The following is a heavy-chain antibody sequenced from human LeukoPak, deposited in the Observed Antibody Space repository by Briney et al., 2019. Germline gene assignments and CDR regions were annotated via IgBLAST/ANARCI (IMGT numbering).Heavy chain of an antibody. Sequence: SETLSLTCTVSGGSISSSSYYWGWIRQPPGKGLEWIGSIYYSGTTNYNPSLTSRVTISVDKSKNQLSLKLSSVTAADTAVYYCAANGWYSIEYWGQGTLVTVSS. V-gene: IGHV4-39*07. CDR3: AANGWYSIEY. CDR2: IYYSGTT. CDR1: GGSISSSSYY. D-gene: IGHD6-19*01. J-gene: IGHJ4*02.